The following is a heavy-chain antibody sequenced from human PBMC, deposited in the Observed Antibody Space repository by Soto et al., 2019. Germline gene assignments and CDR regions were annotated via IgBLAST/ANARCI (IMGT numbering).Heavy chain of an antibody. CDR3: ARDPDGDYYYGMDV. D-gene: IGHD4-17*01. CDR1: GFTFSSYG. Sequence: GGSLRLSCAASGFTFSSYGMHWVRQAPGKGLEWVAVIWYDGSNKYYADSVKGRFTISRDNSKNTLYLQMNSLRAEDTAVYYCARDPDGDYYYGMDVWGKGTTVTVSS. CDR2: IWYDGSNK. V-gene: IGHV3-33*01. J-gene: IGHJ6*04.